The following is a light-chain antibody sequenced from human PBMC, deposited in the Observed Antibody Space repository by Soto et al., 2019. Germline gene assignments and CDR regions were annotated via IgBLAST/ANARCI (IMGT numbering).Light chain of an antibody. CDR3: QQYYSYPHT. CDR1: QSISSW. CDR2: KAS. Sequence: DIQMTQSPSTLSASVGDRVTITCRASQSISSWLAWYQQKPGKAPKLLIYKASSLESGVPSRFSGSGSGTDFTLTISCLQSEDFATYYCQQYYSYPHTFGQGTRLEIK. V-gene: IGKV1-5*03. J-gene: IGKJ5*01.